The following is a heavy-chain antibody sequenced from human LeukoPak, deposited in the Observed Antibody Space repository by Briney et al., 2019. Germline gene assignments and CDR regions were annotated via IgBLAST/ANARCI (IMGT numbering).Heavy chain of an antibody. CDR2: IYISGST. D-gene: IGHD3-10*01. CDR3: ARGRGHLDV. V-gene: IGHV4-4*07. Sequence: PSETLSLTCTVSGGSISYYYWSWIRQPAWKGLEWIGHIYISGSTNYNPFLKSRLAVSVDTSKNLFSLKLSSVTAADTAVYYCARGRGHLDVWGKGTTVTVSS. CDR1: GGSISYYY. J-gene: IGHJ6*04.